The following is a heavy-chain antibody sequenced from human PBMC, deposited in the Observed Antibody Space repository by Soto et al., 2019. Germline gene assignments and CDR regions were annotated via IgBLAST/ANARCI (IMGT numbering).Heavy chain of an antibody. V-gene: IGHV4-59*08. CDR2: IYYAGST. CDR3: SRRIVSTETFDY. J-gene: IGHJ4*02. D-gene: IGHD5-12*01. Sequence: QVRLQESGPGLVKPSETLSLTCTVSGGSMMSYYWSWIRQPPGRGLAWIGFIYYAGSTKDNPSLNCRVTISVDTSKNQFSLTVTSVTAADTSVYYSSRRIVSTETFDYWGEGTLGTVSS. CDR1: GGSMMSYY.